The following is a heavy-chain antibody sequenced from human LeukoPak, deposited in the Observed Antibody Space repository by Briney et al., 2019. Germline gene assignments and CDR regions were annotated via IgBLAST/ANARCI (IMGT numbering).Heavy chain of an antibody. D-gene: IGHD5-24*01. CDR2: INWNGGST. CDR3: ARFMGDGYNLGNYFDY. CDR1: GFTFDDYG. V-gene: IGHV3-20*04. Sequence: GGSLRLSCAASGFTFDDYGMGWVRQAPGKGLEWVSGINWNGGSTGYADSVKGRFTISRDNAKNSLYLQMNSLRAEDTALYYCARFMGDGYNLGNYFDYWGQGTLVTVSS. J-gene: IGHJ4*02.